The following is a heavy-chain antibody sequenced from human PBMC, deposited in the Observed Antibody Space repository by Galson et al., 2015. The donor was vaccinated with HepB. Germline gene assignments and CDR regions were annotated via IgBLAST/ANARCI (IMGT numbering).Heavy chain of an antibody. Sequence: SVKVSCKASGGTFSSYAISWVRQAPGQGLEWMGGIIPIFGTANYAQKFQGRVTITADESTSTAYMELSSLRSEDTAVYYCAREWGGVQGVIGDYWGQGTLVTVSS. CDR1: GGTFSSYA. V-gene: IGHV1-69*13. J-gene: IGHJ4*02. D-gene: IGHD3-10*01. CDR3: AREWGGVQGVIGDY. CDR2: IIPIFGTA.